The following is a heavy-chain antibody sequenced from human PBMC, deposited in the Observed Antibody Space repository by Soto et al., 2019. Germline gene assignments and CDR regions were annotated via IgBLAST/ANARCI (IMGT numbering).Heavy chain of an antibody. D-gene: IGHD3-3*01. J-gene: IGHJ4*02. Sequence: GGSLRLSCAASGFTFSSYGMHWVRQAPGKGLEWVAVISYDGSNKYYADSVKGRFTISRDNSKNTLYLQMNSLRAEDTAVYYCAKGGLYYDFWSGYYTTDHFDYWGQGTLVTVSS. CDR3: AKGGLYYDFWSGYYTTDHFDY. V-gene: IGHV3-30*18. CDR1: GFTFSSYG. CDR2: ISYDGSNK.